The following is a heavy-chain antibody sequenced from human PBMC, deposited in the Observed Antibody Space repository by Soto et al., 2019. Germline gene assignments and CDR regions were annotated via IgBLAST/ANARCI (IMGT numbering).Heavy chain of an antibody. D-gene: IGHD3-16*01. V-gene: IGHV4-59*01. CDR2: IYYSGST. CDR1: GGSISSYY. Sequence: SETLSLTCTVSGGSISSYYWSWIRQPPGKGLEWIGYIYYSGSTNYNPSLKSRVTISVDTSKNQFSLKLSSVTAADTAVYYCARWNMIYNWFDPWGQGTLVTVSS. CDR3: ARWNMIYNWFDP. J-gene: IGHJ5*02.